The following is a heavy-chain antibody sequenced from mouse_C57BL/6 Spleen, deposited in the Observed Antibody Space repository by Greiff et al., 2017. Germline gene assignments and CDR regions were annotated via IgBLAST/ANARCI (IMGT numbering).Heavy chain of an antibody. V-gene: IGHV5-4*01. Sequence: EVQRVESGGGLVKPGGSLKLSCAASGFTFSSYSMSWVRQTPEQRLEWVATISAGSSYTYYPANVKGRFTITRDTAYNKVYLQISHLKSEDTAMYYCATDPGYYRSWYFDVWGTGTTLTVSS. D-gene: IGHD2-14*01. CDR3: ATDPGYYRSWYFDV. CDR1: GFTFSSYS. J-gene: IGHJ1*03. CDR2: ISAGSSYT.